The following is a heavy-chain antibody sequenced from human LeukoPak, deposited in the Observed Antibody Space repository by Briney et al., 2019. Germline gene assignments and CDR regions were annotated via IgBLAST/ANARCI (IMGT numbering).Heavy chain of an antibody. CDR2: IIGCCVST. J-gene: IGHJ4*02. CDR3: AKDQNPHYPRPDYSGSWTTGGAAFDY. D-gene: IGHD6-13*01. V-gene: IGHV3-23*01. CDR1: GFTMSTYV. Sequence: GGSLRLSCAASGFTMSTYVISRVRQAAGDRLGWVSAIIGCCVSTYYAESVQGRVTISRDNSQQTLYLPMNSPGAAVPAVDYIAKDQNPHYPRPDYSGSWTTGGAAFDYWGPRTLVTASS.